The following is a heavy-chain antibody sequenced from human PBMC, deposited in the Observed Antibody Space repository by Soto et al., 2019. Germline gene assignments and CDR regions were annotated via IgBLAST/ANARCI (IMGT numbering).Heavy chain of an antibody. Sequence: GGSLRLSCAASGFTFDDYSVNWVRQAPGKGLEWVSYIGRTRKYIAYVDSVKGRFTISRDGAKNSVFLQMNSLRDEDTAAYYCARDHNWSFDYWGQGIPVTVSS. CDR1: GFTFDDYS. CDR2: IGRTRKYI. V-gene: IGHV3-21*06. D-gene: IGHD1-20*01. CDR3: ARDHNWSFDY. J-gene: IGHJ4*02.